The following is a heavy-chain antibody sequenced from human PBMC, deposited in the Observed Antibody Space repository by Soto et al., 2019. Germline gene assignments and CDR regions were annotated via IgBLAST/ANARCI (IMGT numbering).Heavy chain of an antibody. CDR2: VYVNGNT. CDR3: VRDYSHTGSYAPWFDP. J-gene: IGHJ5*02. Sequence: EVQLVESGGGLVRPGGSLRLSCAASGYTVTTNYMGWVRLAPGKGLEWVSVVYVNGNTYYADSVKGRFTVSRDSSKNTLYLQMNSLRSEDTAIYYCVRDYSHTGSYAPWFDPWGQGTLVTVSS. D-gene: IGHD3-16*01. V-gene: IGHV3-66*01. CDR1: GYTVTTNY.